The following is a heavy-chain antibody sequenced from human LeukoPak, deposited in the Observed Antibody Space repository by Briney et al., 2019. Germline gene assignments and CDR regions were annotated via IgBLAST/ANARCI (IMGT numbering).Heavy chain of an antibody. CDR1: GYSISSGYY. CDR2: IYHSGST. V-gene: IGHV4-38-2*02. J-gene: IGHJ5*02. CDR3: ARRVVVVPAAKGWSNWFDP. D-gene: IGHD2-2*01. Sequence: SETLSLTCTVSGYSISSGYYWGWIRQPPGKGLEWIGSIYHSGSTYYNPSLKSRVTISVDTSKNQFSLKLSSVTAADTAVYYCARRVVVVPAAKGWSNWFDPWGQGTLVTVSS.